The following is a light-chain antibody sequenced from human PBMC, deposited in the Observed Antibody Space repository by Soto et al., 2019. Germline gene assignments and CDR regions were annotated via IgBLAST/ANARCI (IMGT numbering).Light chain of an antibody. CDR1: QSVNGNY. CDR2: GTS. Sequence: EIVLTQSPGTLSLSPGERATLSCRASQSVNGNYLGWYQQKPGQAPRLLIHGTSSRATGIPDRFSGSGSGTHFTLTISRLEPEDFAVYFCQQYGNSPLTSGGGTKVEIK. V-gene: IGKV3-20*01. CDR3: QQYGNSPLT. J-gene: IGKJ4*01.